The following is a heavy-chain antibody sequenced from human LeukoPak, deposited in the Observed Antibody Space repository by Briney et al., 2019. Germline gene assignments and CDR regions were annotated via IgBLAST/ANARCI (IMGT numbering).Heavy chain of an antibody. CDR3: ATTAVAGPNDAFDI. CDR2: ISAYNGNT. V-gene: IGHV1-18*01. D-gene: IGHD6-19*01. J-gene: IGHJ3*02. CDR1: GYTFTSYG. Sequence: ASVKVSCKASGYTFTSYGISWVRQAPGQGLEWMGWISAYNGNTNYAQKLQGRVTMTTDTSTSTAYMELRSLRSDDTAVYHCATTAVAGPNDAFDIWGQGTIVTVSS.